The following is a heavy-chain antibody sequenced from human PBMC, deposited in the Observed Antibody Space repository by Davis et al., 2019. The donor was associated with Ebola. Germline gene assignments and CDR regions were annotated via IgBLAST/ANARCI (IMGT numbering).Heavy chain of an antibody. J-gene: IGHJ4*02. CDR1: GGTFSSYT. Sequence: FSCKASGGTFSSYTITWVRQAPGQGLEWMGWVIPVFGTTNYAQKFQGRVTLTADESTSTAYMELTDLRSDDTAVYYCAREVGETKLDQWGQGTLVTVSS. CDR2: VIPVFGTT. D-gene: IGHD1-26*01. V-gene: IGHV1-69*01. CDR3: AREVGETKLDQ.